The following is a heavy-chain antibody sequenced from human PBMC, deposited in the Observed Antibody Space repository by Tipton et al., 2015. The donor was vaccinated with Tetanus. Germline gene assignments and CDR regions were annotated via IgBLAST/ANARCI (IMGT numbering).Heavy chain of an antibody. CDR3: ARATSWTYPTGGDFGMDV. CDR1: GDSISNYF. V-gene: IGHV4-59*01. Sequence: TLSLTCSVSGDSISNYFYSWIRQPPGRGLEWIGYVYYTGSTNYNPSLESRVTISLDTYKNQFSLRLTSVTAADRAVYYCARATSWTYPTGGDFGMDVWGQGTTVTVSS. J-gene: IGHJ6*02. D-gene: IGHD3-16*02. CDR2: VYYTGST.